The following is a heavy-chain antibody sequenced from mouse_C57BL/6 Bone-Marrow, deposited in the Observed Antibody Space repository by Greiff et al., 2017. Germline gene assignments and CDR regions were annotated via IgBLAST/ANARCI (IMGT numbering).Heavy chain of an antibody. CDR3: AREVTTVVGDY. CDR1: GYTFTSFW. CDR2: IDPSDSYT. D-gene: IGHD1-1*01. J-gene: IGHJ2*01. Sequence: QVQLQQPGAELVRPGTSVKLSCKASGYTFTSFWMHWVKQRPGQGLEWIGVIDPSDSYTNYNQKFKGKATLTVDTSSSTAYMQLRSLTSEDSAVYYCAREVTTVVGDYWGQGTTLTVSS. V-gene: IGHV1-59*01.